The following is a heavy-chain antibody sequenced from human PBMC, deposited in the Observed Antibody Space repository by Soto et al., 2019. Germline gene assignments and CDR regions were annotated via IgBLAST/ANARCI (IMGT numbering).Heavy chain of an antibody. CDR3: ARHSPPYGSQGSWFDP. D-gene: IGHD3-10*01. Sequence: NPSETLSLTCDVSGDSINGSTYYWGWIRQPPGKNLQWIASIYYSGSTYYNPSLKSRITISVDTSKNHFSLRLSSVTAADTAVYFCARHSPPYGSQGSWFDPWGQGTLVTVSS. J-gene: IGHJ5*02. V-gene: IGHV4-39*01. CDR2: IYYSGST. CDR1: GDSINGSTYY.